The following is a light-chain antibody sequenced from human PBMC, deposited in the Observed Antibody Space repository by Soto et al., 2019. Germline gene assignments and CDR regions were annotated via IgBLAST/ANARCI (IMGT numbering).Light chain of an antibody. Sequence: QSVLTQPPSVSAAPGQKVTISCSGSSSNIGNNYVSWYQQLPGTAPKLLIFENNKRPSAIPDRFSASKSGTSATLAITGLHTGDAADYYCGTWDNSLSLPYVFGTGTKLTVL. CDR2: ENN. J-gene: IGLJ1*01. CDR1: SSNIGNNY. V-gene: IGLV1-51*02. CDR3: GTWDNSLSLPYV.